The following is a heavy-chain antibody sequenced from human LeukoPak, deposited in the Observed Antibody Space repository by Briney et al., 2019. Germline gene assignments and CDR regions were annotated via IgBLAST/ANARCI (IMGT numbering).Heavy chain of an antibody. CDR3: ARDKQPGDY. CDR2: IFYSGST. D-gene: IGHD5-18*01. J-gene: IGHJ4*02. Sequence: SETLSLTCTVSGGSISGYYWNWIRQPPGTGLEWIGYIFYSGSTTYNPSLKSRVTISVDTSKNQFSLKLSSVTAADTAVYYCARDKQPGDYWGQGTLVTVSS. CDR1: GGSISGYY. V-gene: IGHV4-59*01.